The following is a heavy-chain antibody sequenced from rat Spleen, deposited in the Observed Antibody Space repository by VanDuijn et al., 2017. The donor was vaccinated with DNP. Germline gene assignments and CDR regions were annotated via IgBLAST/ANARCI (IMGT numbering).Heavy chain of an antibody. V-gene: IGHV5S13*01. D-gene: IGHD1-10*01. CDR1: GFSFSNYG. J-gene: IGHJ4*01. Sequence: EVQLVESGGGLVQPGRSLKLSCAASGFSFSNYGMAWVRQAPTKGLEWIASITNTGGNTYYPDSVKGRFTISRVNAKSTLYLQMDSLRSEDTATYYCARHRTTSPYYYDMDAWGQGASVTVSS. CDR2: ITNTGGNT. CDR3: ARHRTTSPYYYDMDA.